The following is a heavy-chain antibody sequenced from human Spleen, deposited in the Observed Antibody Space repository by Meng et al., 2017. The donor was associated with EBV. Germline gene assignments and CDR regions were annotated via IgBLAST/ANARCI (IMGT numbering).Heavy chain of an antibody. CDR1: NGSISSNKW. J-gene: IGHJ4*02. D-gene: IGHD6-13*01. V-gene: IGHV4-4*02. CDR2: ISHSGSP. CDR3: AREEGSSSSWALGY. Sequence: VQLQDSGPGLMKPSGTLSLTCAVSNGSISSNKWWSWVRQSPGKGLEWIGEISHSGSPNYNPSLKSRVTMSVDKSKNYFSLNLSSVTAADTAVYYCAREEGSSSSWALGYWGQGILVTVSS.